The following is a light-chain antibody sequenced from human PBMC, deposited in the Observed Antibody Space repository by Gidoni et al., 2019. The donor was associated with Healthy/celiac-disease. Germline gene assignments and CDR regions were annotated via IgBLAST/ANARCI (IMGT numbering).Light chain of an antibody. V-gene: IGLV2-23*01. J-gene: IGLJ2*01. CDR3: CSSAGSSTPVV. CDR2: EGS. CDR1: SSGVGSYNL. Sequence: QSALTQPASVSGSPGQSITISCTGTSSGVGSYNLVSWCQQHQGKAPQLMIYEGSKRPSWGCTRFSGSTSGNTASFTTSALQADDEAAYYCCSSAGSSTPVVFGGGTKLTVL.